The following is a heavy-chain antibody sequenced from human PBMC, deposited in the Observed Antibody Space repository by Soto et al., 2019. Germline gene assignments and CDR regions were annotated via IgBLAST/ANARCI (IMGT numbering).Heavy chain of an antibody. CDR3: AGAAYYDFWSGYLGFDY. CDR2: IIPIFGTA. CDR1: GGTFSRYA. Sequence: QVQLVQSGAEVKKPGSSVKVSCKASGGTFSRYAISWVRQAPGQGLEWMGGIIPIFGTANYAQKFQGRVTITADESTSTAYMELSRLRSEDTAVYYCAGAAYYDFWSGYLGFDYWGQGTLVTFSA. D-gene: IGHD3-3*01. J-gene: IGHJ4*02. V-gene: IGHV1-69*01.